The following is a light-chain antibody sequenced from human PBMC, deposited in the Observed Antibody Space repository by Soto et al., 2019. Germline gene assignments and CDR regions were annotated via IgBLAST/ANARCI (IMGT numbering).Light chain of an antibody. Sequence: DIQMTQSPSSASASVGDRVTITCRASQSISNWLAWYQQQPGKAPKLLIPSAYTWHSGVPTRFSGGGSATHCTLSISRLQPEDFATHNWQQTKTVLPLTFGGGATVPIK. J-gene: IGKJ4*01. CDR1: QSISNW. CDR2: SAY. V-gene: IGKV1-12*01. CDR3: QQTKTVLPLT.